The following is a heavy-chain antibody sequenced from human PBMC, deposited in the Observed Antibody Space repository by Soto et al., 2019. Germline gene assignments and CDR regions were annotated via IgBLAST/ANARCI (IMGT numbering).Heavy chain of an antibody. CDR2: IHHSGTT. CDR1: GDSVSSGSYY. J-gene: IGHJ4*02. CDR3: ARGGGYCGTTSCYTYFFDS. Sequence: SETRSLTWTVSGDSVSSGSYYWIWIRQPPGKVLEWIAYIHHSGTTNYNPSLKSRVTISVDTSKNQFSLKLTSVTAADTAMFYCARGGGYCGTTSCYTYFFDSWGQGALVTVSS. V-gene: IGHV4-61*01. D-gene: IGHD2-2*01.